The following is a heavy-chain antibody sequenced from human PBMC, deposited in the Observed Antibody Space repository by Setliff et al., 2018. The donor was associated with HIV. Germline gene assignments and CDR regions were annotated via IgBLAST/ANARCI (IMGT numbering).Heavy chain of an antibody. CDR1: GESLSGYY. V-gene: IGHV4-34*01. D-gene: IGHD1-26*01. J-gene: IGHJ2*01. Sequence: PSETLSLTCAVYGESLSGYYWSWIRQPPGKGLEWIGEISHSGTTNYNPSLKSRVTILLHTSTNQFSLELNSIGAADTAIYYCARGSTPGIWYSGTYRYWYFDLWGRGTLVTVSS. CDR3: ARGSTPGIWYSGTYRYWYFDL. CDR2: ISHSGTT.